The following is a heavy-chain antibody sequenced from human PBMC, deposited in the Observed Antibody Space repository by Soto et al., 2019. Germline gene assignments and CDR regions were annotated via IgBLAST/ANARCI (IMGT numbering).Heavy chain of an antibody. V-gene: IGHV4-39*01. CDR2: IYYSGST. CDR3: ARLEGGGYRVFDY. CDR1: GGSISSSSYY. J-gene: IGHJ4*02. D-gene: IGHD5-12*01. Sequence: SETLSLTCTVSGGSISSSSYYWGWIRQPPGKGLEWIGSIYYSGSTYYNPSLKSRVTISVDTSKNQFSLKLSSVTAADTAVYYRARLEGGGYRVFDYWGQGTLVTVSS.